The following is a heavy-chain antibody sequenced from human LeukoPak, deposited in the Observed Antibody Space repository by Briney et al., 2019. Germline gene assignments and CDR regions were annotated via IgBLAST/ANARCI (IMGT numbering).Heavy chain of an antibody. CDR1: GYSFTSYW. D-gene: IGHD1-26*01. CDR2: IYPGDSDT. J-gene: IGHJ4*02. Sequence: GESLKISCKGSGYSFTSYWIAWVRQMPGKGLEWMGVIYPGDSDTRYSPSFQGQVTISADKSISTAYLQWSSLRASDTAMYYCARSPGTLGQWQLLTFFDYWGQGTRVTVSS. V-gene: IGHV5-51*01. CDR3: ARSPGTLGQWQLLTFFDY.